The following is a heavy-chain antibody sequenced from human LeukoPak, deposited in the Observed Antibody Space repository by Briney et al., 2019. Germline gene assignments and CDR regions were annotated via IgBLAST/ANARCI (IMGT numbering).Heavy chain of an antibody. V-gene: IGHV3-33*08. CDR1: GFTFSTYA. CDR3: ARVIQSYYSDY. D-gene: IGHD4-11*01. J-gene: IGHJ4*02. Sequence: ARSLRLSCGASGFTFSTYAMHWVRQAPGKGLEWMAVVCHDGRNIYNADSVNGRFPISRDNSTNILYLQMNSLGAEDTAVYYCARVIQSYYSDYWGQGTLVTVSS. CDR2: VCHDGRNI.